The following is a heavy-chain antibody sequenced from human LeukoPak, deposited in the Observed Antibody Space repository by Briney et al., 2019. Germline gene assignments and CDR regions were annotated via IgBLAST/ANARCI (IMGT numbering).Heavy chain of an antibody. CDR2: ISESGGST. V-gene: IGHV3-23*01. CDR3: AKGSF. Sequence: PGGSLRLSCVVSGLTFSTSAMSWVRQAPGKGLEWVSGISESGGSTYYADSVKGRFTSSRDNSKNTLYLQMNNLRAEDTAAYYSAKGSFWGQGTLVTVSS. J-gene: IGHJ4*02. CDR1: GLTFSTSA. D-gene: IGHD3-10*01.